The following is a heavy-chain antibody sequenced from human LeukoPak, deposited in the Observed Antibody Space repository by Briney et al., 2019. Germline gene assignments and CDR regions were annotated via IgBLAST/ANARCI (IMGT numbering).Heavy chain of an antibody. CDR1: GFTFSSYG. J-gene: IGHJ6*04. CDR3: ARGGGYDLSLYYYYGMDV. Sequence: QPGRSLRLSCAASGFTFSSYGMHWVRQAPGKGLEWVAVISYDGSNKYYADSVKGRFTISRDNSKNTLYLQMNSLRAEDTAVYYCARGGGYDLSLYYYYGMDVWGKGTTVTVSS. CDR2: ISYDGSNK. V-gene: IGHV3-30*03. D-gene: IGHD5-12*01.